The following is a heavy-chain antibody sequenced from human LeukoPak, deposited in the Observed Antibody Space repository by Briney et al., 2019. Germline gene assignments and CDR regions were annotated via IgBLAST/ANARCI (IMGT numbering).Heavy chain of an antibody. J-gene: IGHJ4*02. Sequence: GGSLRLSCAASGFTFSSYWMSWVRQAPGKGLEWVANIKQDGSEKYYVDSVKGRFTISRDNSRNTLYLQMNSLRAGDTAVYYCARDRAKVIATLMEWGQGTLVTVSS. CDR2: IKQDGSEK. D-gene: IGHD2-21*01. CDR1: GFTFSSYW. CDR3: ARDRAKVIATLME. V-gene: IGHV3-7*01.